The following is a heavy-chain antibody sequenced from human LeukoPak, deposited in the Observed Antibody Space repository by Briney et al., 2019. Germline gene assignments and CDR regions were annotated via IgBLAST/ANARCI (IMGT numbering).Heavy chain of an antibody. CDR3: ARESIHIVATIPNYFDY. J-gene: IGHJ4*02. CDR1: GFTFSSYA. CDR2: ISYDGSNK. V-gene: IGHV3-30-3*01. D-gene: IGHD5-12*01. Sequence: HSGGSLRLSCAASGFTFSSYAMHWVRQAPGKGLEWVAVISYDGSNKCYADSVKGRFTISRDNSKNTLYLQMNSLRAEDTAVYYCARESIHIVATIPNYFDYWGQGTLVTVSS.